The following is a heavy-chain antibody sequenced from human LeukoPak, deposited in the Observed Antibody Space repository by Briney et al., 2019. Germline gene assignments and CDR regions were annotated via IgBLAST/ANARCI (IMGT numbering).Heavy chain of an antibody. Sequence: GGSLRLSCTVSGFTFGDYTMGWFRQAPGKGLEWVGFIRSKAYGGTTEYATSVKGGFSISTDDSKSIAYLQMNSLKTEDTAIYYCARKDGDIWGQGTMVTVSS. V-gene: IGHV3-49*03. J-gene: IGHJ3*02. CDR3: ARKDGDI. CDR2: IRSKAYGGTT. CDR1: GFTFGDYT.